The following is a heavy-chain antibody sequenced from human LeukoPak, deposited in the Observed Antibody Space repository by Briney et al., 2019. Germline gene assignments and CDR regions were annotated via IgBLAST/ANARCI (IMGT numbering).Heavy chain of an antibody. CDR1: GLIFSDYG. V-gene: IGHV3-30*03. CDR2: ISYDAINK. D-gene: IGHD2-15*01. Sequence: PGRPLRLSCAASGLIFSDYGMNWFRQAPGKGLEWLAFISYDAINKYYADSVKGRFTNSRDNSKNTLYLQMNSLRAEDTAVYYCARDPRYCSGGSCYHPQYYYYGMDVWGQGTTVTVSS. CDR3: ARDPRYCSGGSCYHPQYYYYGMDV. J-gene: IGHJ6*02.